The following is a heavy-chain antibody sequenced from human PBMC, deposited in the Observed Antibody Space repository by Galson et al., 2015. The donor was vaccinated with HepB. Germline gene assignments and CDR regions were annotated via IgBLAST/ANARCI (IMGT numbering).Heavy chain of an antibody. CDR1: GFTFSSYS. CDR3: ARDRGSSWYLRPQDDAFDI. CDR2: ISSSSSYI. V-gene: IGHV3-21*01. Sequence: SLRLSCAASGFTFSSYSMNWVRQAPGKGLEWVSSISSSSSYIYYADSVKGRFTISRDNAKNSLYLQMNSLRAEDTAVYYCARDRGSSWYLRPQDDAFDIWGQGTMVTVSS. J-gene: IGHJ3*02. D-gene: IGHD6-13*01.